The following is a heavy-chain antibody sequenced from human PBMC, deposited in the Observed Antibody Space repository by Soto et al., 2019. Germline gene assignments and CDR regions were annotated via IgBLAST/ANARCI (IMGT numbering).Heavy chain of an antibody. CDR3: ARTGILTGRNWFDP. CDR1: GYTFTSYG. J-gene: IGHJ5*02. V-gene: IGHV1-18*01. CDR2: ISAYNGNT. D-gene: IGHD3-9*01. Sequence: ASVKVSCKASGYTFTSYGISWVRQAPGQGLEWMGWISAYNGNTNYAQKPQGRVTMTTDTSTRTGYMELRSLRSDDTAVYYCARTGILTGRNWFDPWGQAPLVTV.